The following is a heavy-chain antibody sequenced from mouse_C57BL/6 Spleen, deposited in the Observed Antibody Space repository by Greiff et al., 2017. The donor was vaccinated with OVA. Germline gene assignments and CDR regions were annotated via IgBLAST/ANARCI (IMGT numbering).Heavy chain of an antibody. CDR3: AREGDDGYPYAMDY. J-gene: IGHJ4*01. Sequence: QVQLQQSGPELVKPGASVKISCKASGYAFSSSWMNWVKQRPGKGLEWIGRIYPGDGDTNYNGKFKGKATLTADKSSSTAYMQLSSLTSEDSAVYFCAREGDDGYPYAMDYWGQGTSVTVSS. CDR2: IYPGDGDT. D-gene: IGHD2-3*01. CDR1: GYAFSSSW. V-gene: IGHV1-82*01.